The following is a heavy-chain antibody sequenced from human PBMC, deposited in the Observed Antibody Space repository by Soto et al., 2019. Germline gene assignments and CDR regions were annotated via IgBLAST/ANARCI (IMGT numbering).Heavy chain of an antibody. J-gene: IGHJ4*02. Sequence: SETLSLTCTVSGGFIISSSHYWGWIRQPPGKGLEWIGSIYYSGSTYYNPSLKSRVTISVDTSKNQFSLKLSSVTAADTAVYYCARHYEPYSGSYYSDYWGQGTLVTVSS. CDR2: IYYSGST. CDR1: GGFIISSSHY. D-gene: IGHD1-26*01. V-gene: IGHV4-39*01. CDR3: ARHYEPYSGSYYSDY.